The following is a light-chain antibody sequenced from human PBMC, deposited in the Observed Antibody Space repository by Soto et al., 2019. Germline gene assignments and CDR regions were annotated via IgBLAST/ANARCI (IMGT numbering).Light chain of an antibody. V-gene: IGLV2-14*01. J-gene: IGLJ1*01. CDR2: DVS. Sequence: QSVLTQPASVSGSPGQSITISCTGTSSDVGFSNYVFWYQQHPGKAPKLIISDVSNRPSGVSNRFSGSKSGNTASLTISGLQAEDEADYYCSSYTSISTDVFGTGTKVTVL. CDR3: SSYTSISTDV. CDR1: SSDVGFSNY.